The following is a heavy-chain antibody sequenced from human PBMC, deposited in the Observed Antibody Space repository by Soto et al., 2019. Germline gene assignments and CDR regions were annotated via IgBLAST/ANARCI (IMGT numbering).Heavy chain of an antibody. V-gene: IGHV1-24*01. Sequence: QVQLVQSGAEVKKPGASVKVSCKVSGYTLTELSMHWVRQAPGKGLEWMGGFDPEDGEAIYAQKFQGRVTMTEDTSTETDYMEMSSLRSEDTAVYYCANLYCSGGSCKAAGAFDIWGQGTMVTVSS. CDR1: GYTLTELS. CDR3: ANLYCSGGSCKAAGAFDI. J-gene: IGHJ3*02. D-gene: IGHD2-15*01. CDR2: FDPEDGEA.